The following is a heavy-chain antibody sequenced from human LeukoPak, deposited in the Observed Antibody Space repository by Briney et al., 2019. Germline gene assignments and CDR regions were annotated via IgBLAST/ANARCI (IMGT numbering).Heavy chain of an antibody. J-gene: IGHJ6*02. CDR3: ARDFALRMAPGNSILRVVYGMDV. CDR2: ISSSSSSYI. CDR1: GFTFSSYS. Sequence: PGGSLRLSCAASGFTFSSYSMNWVRHAPGKGLEWVSSISSSSSSYIYYADSVKGRFTISRDTAKNSLYLQMNSLRAEDTAVYYCARDFALRMAPGNSILRVVYGMDVWGQGTTVTVSS. V-gene: IGHV3-21*01. D-gene: IGHD5-24*01.